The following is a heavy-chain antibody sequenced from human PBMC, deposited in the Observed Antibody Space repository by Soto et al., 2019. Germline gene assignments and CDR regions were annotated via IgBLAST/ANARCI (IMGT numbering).Heavy chain of an antibody. CDR2: INAGNGNT. CDR1: GYTFTSYA. V-gene: IGHV1-3*01. CDR3: ARRTAAAGSFDY. D-gene: IGHD6-13*01. J-gene: IGHJ4*02. Sequence: ASVKVSCKASGYTFTSYAMHWVRQAPGQRLEWMGWINAGNGNTKYSQKFQGRDNITRDTSASTAYMELSSLRSEDTAVYYCARRTAAAGSFDYWGQGTLVTVSS.